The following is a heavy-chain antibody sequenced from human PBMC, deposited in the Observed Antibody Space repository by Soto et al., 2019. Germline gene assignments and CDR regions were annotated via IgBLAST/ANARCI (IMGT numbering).Heavy chain of an antibody. V-gene: IGHV1-69*02. CDR2: IIPILGIA. D-gene: IGHD2-2*01. Sequence: SVKVSCKASGGTFSSYTISWVRQAPGQGLEWMGRIIPILGIANYAQKFQGRVTITADKSTSTAYMELSSLRSEDTAVYYCARGALGGDIVVVLSAPGRVVYYGMDVWGQGTTVPVSS. J-gene: IGHJ6*02. CDR1: GGTFSSYT. CDR3: ARGALGGDIVVVLSAPGRVVYYGMDV.